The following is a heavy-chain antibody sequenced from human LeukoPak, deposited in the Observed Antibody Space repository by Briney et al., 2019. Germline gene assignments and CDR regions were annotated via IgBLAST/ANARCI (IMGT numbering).Heavy chain of an antibody. J-gene: IGHJ4*02. Sequence: GGSLRLSCAASGFSFSTYGMLWVRQAPGKGLEWVAVIWYDGSNKYYADSVKGRFTISRDNSKNTLYLQMNSLRVEDTAVYYCARGGPEWPLDYWGQGTLLTVST. CDR3: ARGGPEWPLDY. D-gene: IGHD3-3*01. CDR2: IWYDGSNK. CDR1: GFSFSTYG. V-gene: IGHV3-33*01.